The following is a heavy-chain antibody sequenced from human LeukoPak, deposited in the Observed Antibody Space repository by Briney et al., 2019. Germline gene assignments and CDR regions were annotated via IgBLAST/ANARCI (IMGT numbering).Heavy chain of an antibody. Sequence: GGSLRLSCAASGFTFSSYAMSWVRQAPGKGLEWVSAISGSGGSTYYADSVKGRFTISRDNAKKSVLLQMNSLRVEDTAMYYCVRDRGYSTFDYWGQGTLVTVSS. J-gene: IGHJ4*02. D-gene: IGHD4-23*01. CDR2: ISGSGGST. CDR3: VRDRGYSTFDY. V-gene: IGHV3-23*01. CDR1: GFTFSSYA.